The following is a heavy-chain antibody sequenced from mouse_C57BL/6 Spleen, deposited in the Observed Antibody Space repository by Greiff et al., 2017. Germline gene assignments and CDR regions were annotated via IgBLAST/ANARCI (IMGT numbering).Heavy chain of an antibody. CDR1: GYTFTDYE. CDR3: TRGSYDYDLAY. Sequence: VKLQESGAELVRPGASVTLSCKASGYTFTDYEMHWVKQTPVHGLEWIGAIDPETGGTAYNQKFKGKAILTADKSSSTAYMELRSLTSEDSAVYYCTRGSYDYDLAYWGQGTLVTVSA. CDR2: IDPETGGT. V-gene: IGHV1-15*01. D-gene: IGHD2-4*01. J-gene: IGHJ3*01.